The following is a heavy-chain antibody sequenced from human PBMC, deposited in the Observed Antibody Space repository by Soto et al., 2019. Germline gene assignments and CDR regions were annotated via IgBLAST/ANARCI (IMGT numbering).Heavy chain of an antibody. CDR3: ARVYNWNYSL. J-gene: IGHJ4*02. Sequence: SETLSLTCTVSGGSISSGGYYWSWIRQHPVKGLEWIGYIYYIGSTYYNPSFKSRVTILVDTSKIQFSLKLSFVIAADTAVYYCARVYNWNYSLWGQGTLVTVSS. V-gene: IGHV4-31*03. CDR1: GGSISSGGYY. D-gene: IGHD1-1*01. CDR2: IYYIGST.